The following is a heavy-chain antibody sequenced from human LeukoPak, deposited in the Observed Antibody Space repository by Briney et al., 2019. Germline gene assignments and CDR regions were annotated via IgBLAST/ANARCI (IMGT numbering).Heavy chain of an antibody. V-gene: IGHV4-34*01. CDR3: ARAGDAQGSLGAFDI. J-gene: IGHJ3*02. CDR1: GGSFSGYY. Sequence: SETLSLTCAVYGGSFSGYYWSWIRQPPGKGLEWIGEINHSGSTNYNPSLKSRVTISVDTSKNQFSLKLSSVTAPDTAVYYCARAGDAQGSLGAFDIWGQGTMVTVSS. D-gene: IGHD1-26*01. CDR2: INHSGST.